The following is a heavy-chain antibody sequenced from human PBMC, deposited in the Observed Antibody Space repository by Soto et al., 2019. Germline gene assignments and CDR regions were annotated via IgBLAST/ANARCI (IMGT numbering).Heavy chain of an antibody. D-gene: IGHD7-27*01. V-gene: IGHV4-30-4*01. Sequence: SETLSLTCSVSGDSISNLDYFWSWIRQPPGQALEYIGYIYKSATTYYNPSFESRVAISVDTSKSQFSLNVTSVTAADTAVYFCARGRYCLTGRCFPNWFDSWGQGALVTVSS. CDR2: IYKSATT. CDR1: GDSISNLDYF. J-gene: IGHJ5*01. CDR3: ARGRYCLTGRCFPNWFDS.